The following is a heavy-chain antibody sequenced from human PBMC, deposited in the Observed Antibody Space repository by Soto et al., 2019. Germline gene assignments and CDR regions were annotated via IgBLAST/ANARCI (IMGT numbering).Heavy chain of an antibody. CDR1: GFTFSSYA. V-gene: IGHV3-23*01. CDR3: AKASSDYGDLNYFDY. D-gene: IGHD4-17*01. CDR2: ISGSGGST. Sequence: GGSLRLSCAASGFTFSSYAMSWVRQAPGKGLEWVSAISGSGGSTYYADSVKGRFTISRDNSKNTLYLQMNSLRAEDTAVYYCAKASSDYGDLNYFDYWGQGTLVTVSS. J-gene: IGHJ4*02.